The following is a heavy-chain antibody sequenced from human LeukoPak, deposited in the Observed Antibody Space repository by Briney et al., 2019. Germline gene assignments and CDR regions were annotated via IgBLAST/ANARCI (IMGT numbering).Heavy chain of an antibody. D-gene: IGHD4-17*01. CDR2: IYTSGST. CDR3: AREGDFTVTTINYYYMDV. V-gene: IGHV4-4*07. CDR1: GGSISSYY. Sequence: KSSETLSLTCTVSGGSISSYYWSWIRQPAGKGLEWIGRIYTSGSTNYNPSLKSRVTMSVDTSKNQFSLKLSSVTAADTAVYYCAREGDFTVTTINYYYMDVWCKGTTVTVSS. J-gene: IGHJ6*03.